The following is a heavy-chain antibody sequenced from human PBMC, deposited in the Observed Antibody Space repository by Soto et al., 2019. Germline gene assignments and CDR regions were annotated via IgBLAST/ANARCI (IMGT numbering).Heavy chain of an antibody. CDR3: AKALLISGYYDSLTGPNWFDP. CDR2: ISGSGGST. V-gene: IGHV3-23*01. Sequence: EVQLLESGGGLVQPGGSLRLSCAASGFTFSSYAMSWVRQAPGKGLEWVSAISGSGGSTYYADSVKGRFTISRDNSKNTLYLQMNSLSAEDTDVYYCAKALLISGYYDSLTGPNWFDPWGQGTLVTVSS. CDR1: GFTFSSYA. D-gene: IGHD3-9*01. J-gene: IGHJ5*02.